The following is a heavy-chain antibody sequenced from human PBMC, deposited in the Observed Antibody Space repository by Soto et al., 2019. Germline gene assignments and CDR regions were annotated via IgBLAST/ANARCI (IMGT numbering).Heavy chain of an antibody. CDR1: GFSLSTSGMC. J-gene: IGHJ6*02. V-gene: IGHV2-70*01. CDR3: ALNRITGTTSCGMDV. CDR2: IDWDDDK. D-gene: IGHD1-20*01. Sequence: SGPTLVNPTQTLTLTCTFSGFSLSTSGMCVSWIRQPPGKALEWLALIDWDDDKYYSTSLKTRLTISKDTSKNQVVLTMTNMDPVDTATYYCALNRITGTTSCGMDVRGQRTTVTGSS.